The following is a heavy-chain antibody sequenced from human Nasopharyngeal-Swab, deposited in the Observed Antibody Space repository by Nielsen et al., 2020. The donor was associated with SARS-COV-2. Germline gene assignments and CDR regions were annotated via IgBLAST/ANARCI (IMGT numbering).Heavy chain of an antibody. Sequence: ASAQVSCKASGYTFIDYFMHWVRQAPGQGLEWMGRINPNSGDTKYAEIFRDRVTVTRDTSITTVYMELSSLRSDETAVYYCVRDDGDVPGITGSGPPGGFWGQGTLVTVSS. CDR1: GYTFIDYF. J-gene: IGHJ4*01. CDR2: INPNSGDT. D-gene: IGHD3-10*01. CDR3: VRDDGDVPGITGSGPPGGF. V-gene: IGHV1-2*06.